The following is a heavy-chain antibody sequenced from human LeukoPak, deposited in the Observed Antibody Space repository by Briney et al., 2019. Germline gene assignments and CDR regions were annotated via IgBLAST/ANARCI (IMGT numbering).Heavy chain of an antibody. V-gene: IGHV3-74*01. Sequence: PGGSLRLSCAASGFTFSSYWMHWVRQAPGKGLVWVSRINSDGSSTSYADSVKGRFTISRDNAKNSLYLQMNSLRAEDTAVYYCAREGSSSRRFDYWGQGTLVTVSS. J-gene: IGHJ4*02. CDR2: INSDGSST. CDR3: AREGSSSRRFDY. CDR1: GFTFSSYW. D-gene: IGHD6-6*01.